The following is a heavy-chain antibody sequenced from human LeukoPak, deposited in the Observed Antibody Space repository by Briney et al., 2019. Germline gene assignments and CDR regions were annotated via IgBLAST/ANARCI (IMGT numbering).Heavy chain of an antibody. CDR1: GGSISSCY. CDR2: IYYSGST. V-gene: IGHV4-59*01. CDR3: ARGGDSSGWYGSYNWFDP. D-gene: IGHD6-19*01. Sequence: SETLSLTCTVSGGSISSCYWSWIRQPPGKGLEWIGYIYYSGSTNYNPSLKSRVTISVDTSKNQFSLKLSSVTAADTAVYYCARGGDSSGWYGSYNWFDPWGQGTLVTVSS. J-gene: IGHJ5*02.